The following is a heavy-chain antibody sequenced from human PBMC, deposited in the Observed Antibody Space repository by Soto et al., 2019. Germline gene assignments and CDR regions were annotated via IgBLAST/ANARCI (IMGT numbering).Heavy chain of an antibody. J-gene: IGHJ4*02. V-gene: IGHV4-31*03. CDR2: IYYSGST. CDR1: AGSISSGGYY. Sequence: QVQLQESGPGLVKPSQTLSLTCTVSAGSISSGGYYWSWIRQHPGKGLECIGYIYYSGSTYYNPYLKSRVTISVDPSKNQFSLKLSSVTAADTAVYYCVRDSRVGSLTRFDYWGQGTLVTVSS. D-gene: IGHD2-2*01. CDR3: VRDSRVGSLTRFDY.